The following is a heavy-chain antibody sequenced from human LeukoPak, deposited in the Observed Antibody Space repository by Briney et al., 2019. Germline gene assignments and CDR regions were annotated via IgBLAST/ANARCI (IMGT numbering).Heavy chain of an antibody. D-gene: IGHD2-2*01. J-gene: IGHJ4*02. CDR3: ATTQMNRLLSLT. CDR1: GYTFISYD. Sequence: GASVKVSCKASGYTFISYDINWVRQATGQGLEWMGWMNPNSGNTGFAQKFQGRVTMTRDTSITTAYMELSSLISEDTAVYYCATTQMNRLLSLTWGQGTLVTVSS. V-gene: IGHV1-8*01. CDR2: MNPNSGNT.